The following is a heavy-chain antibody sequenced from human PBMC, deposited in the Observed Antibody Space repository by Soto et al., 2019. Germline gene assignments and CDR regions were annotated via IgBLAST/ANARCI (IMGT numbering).Heavy chain of an antibody. CDR1: GFTFSSYA. D-gene: IGHD5-18*01. J-gene: IGHJ4*02. CDR2: ISYDGSNK. Sequence: LRLSCAASGFTFSSYAMHWVRQAPGKGLEWVAVISYDGSNKYYADSVKGRFTISRDNSKNTLYLQMNSLRAEDTAVYYCARSFRDTAMVTYSYFDYSGQGTLVTVSS. V-gene: IGHV3-30-3*01. CDR3: ARSFRDTAMVTYSYFDY.